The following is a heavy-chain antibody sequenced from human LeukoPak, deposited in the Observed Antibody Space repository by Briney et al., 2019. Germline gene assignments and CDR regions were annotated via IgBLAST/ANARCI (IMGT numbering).Heavy chain of an antibody. Sequence: GGSLRLSCAASGVTFSSDGMRWVRQAPGKGLKWGAVRWYDGSNKYYADSVKGRFTISRDNSKNALYLQMNSLRAEDTAVYYCARDSGYSSGWYANYFDYWGQGTLVTVSS. J-gene: IGHJ4*02. CDR3: ARDSGYSSGWYANYFDY. D-gene: IGHD6-19*01. CDR1: GVTFSSDG. CDR2: RWYDGSNK. V-gene: IGHV3-33*01.